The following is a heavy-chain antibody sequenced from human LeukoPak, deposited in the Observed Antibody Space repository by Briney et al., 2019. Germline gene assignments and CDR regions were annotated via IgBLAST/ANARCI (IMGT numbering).Heavy chain of an antibody. D-gene: IGHD3-10*01. Sequence: GGSLRLSCAASGFTFSSYWMSWVRQAPGKGLDWVANIKQDGSEKYYVDSVKGRFTISRDNAKNSLYLQMNSLRAEDTAVYYCAIRITLVRGEGDAFDIWGQGTMVTVSS. J-gene: IGHJ3*02. V-gene: IGHV3-7*01. CDR2: IKQDGSEK. CDR3: AIRITLVRGEGDAFDI. CDR1: GFTFSSYW.